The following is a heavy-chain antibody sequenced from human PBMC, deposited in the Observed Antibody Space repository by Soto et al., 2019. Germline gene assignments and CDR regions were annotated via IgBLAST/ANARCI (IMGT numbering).Heavy chain of an antibody. CDR1: GFTFDDYA. CDR3: PIDSTLGGWGGWKV. Sequence: EVQLVESGGGLVQPGRSLRLSCAASGFTFDDYAMHWVRQAPGKGLEWVSGISWNSGTIGYADSVKGRLTISRDNAKNPLFLHMNSLTAEDTALYYCPIDSTLGGWGGWKVWGQGTTVTVSS. CDR2: ISWNSGTI. D-gene: IGHD3-16*01. J-gene: IGHJ6*02. V-gene: IGHV3-9*01.